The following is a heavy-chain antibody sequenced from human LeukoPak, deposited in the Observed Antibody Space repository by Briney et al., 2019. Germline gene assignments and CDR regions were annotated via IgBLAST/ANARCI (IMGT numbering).Heavy chain of an antibody. J-gene: IGHJ4*02. V-gene: IGHV1-46*01. CDR2: INPSGGST. Sequence: VASVKVSCKASGYTFTSYYMHWVRQAPGQGLEWMGIINPSGGSTSYAQKFQGRVTMTRDTSTSTVYMELSSLRSEDTAVYYCARDLRGGYCSSTSTCPGWDLDYWGQGTLVTVSS. CDR3: ARDLRGGYCSSTSTCPGWDLDY. D-gene: IGHD2-2*01. CDR1: GYTFTSYY.